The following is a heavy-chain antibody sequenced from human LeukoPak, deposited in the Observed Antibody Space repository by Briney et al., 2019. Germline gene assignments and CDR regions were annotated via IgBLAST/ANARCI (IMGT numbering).Heavy chain of an antibody. D-gene: IGHD3-22*01. Sequence: GGSLRLSCAASGFTFSSYGMHWVRQAPGKGLEWMAFIRYDGSNKYYADSVKGRFTISRDNSKNTLYLQMNSLRAEDTAVYYCAKEAYYYDSRGRGAFDNWGQGTMVTVSS. CDR3: AKEAYYYDSRGRGAFDN. V-gene: IGHV3-30*02. J-gene: IGHJ3*02. CDR2: IRYDGSNK. CDR1: GFTFSSYG.